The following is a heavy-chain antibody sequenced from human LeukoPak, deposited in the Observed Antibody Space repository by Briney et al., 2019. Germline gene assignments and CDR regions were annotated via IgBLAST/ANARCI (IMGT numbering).Heavy chain of an antibody. D-gene: IGHD1-26*01. CDR1: GGSISSYY. CDR3: ARQRTRGGATGS. Sequence: SETLSLTCTVSGGSISSYYWSWIRQPPVRGLAWIGYMYYRGSTNANPSLRSRVTISADTSKNQFSLKLSSVTAADTSVYYCARQRTRGGATGSWGQGTLVTVSS. CDR2: MYYRGST. J-gene: IGHJ5*02. V-gene: IGHV4-59*08.